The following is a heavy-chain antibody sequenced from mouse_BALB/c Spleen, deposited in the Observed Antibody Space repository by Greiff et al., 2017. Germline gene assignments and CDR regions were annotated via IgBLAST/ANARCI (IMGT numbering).Heavy chain of an antibody. CDR1: GYTFTSYW. Sequence: QVQLQQSGAELARPGASVKLSCKASGYTFTSYWMQWVKQRPGQGLEWIGAIYPGDGDTRYTQKFKGKAILTADKSSSTAYMQLSSLASEDSAVYYCARGGATLYFDYWGQGTTLTVSS. D-gene: IGHD3-1*01. CDR2: IYPGDGDT. CDR3: ARGGATLYFDY. J-gene: IGHJ2*01. V-gene: IGHV1-87*01.